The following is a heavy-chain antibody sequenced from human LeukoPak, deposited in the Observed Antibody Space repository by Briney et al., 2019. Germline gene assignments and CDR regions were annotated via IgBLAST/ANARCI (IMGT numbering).Heavy chain of an antibody. D-gene: IGHD4-17*01. Sequence: GGSLRLSCAASGFTFSNYNMNWVRQAPGKGPVWVSRIKTDGSITDYADSVKGRFTISRDNAANTLFLQMSSLRAEDTAVYYCAREKDDHGDPGPLDAWGQGDLVTVSS. CDR3: AREKDDHGDPGPLDA. CDR2: IKTDGSIT. J-gene: IGHJ5*02. CDR1: GFTFSNYN. V-gene: IGHV3-74*01.